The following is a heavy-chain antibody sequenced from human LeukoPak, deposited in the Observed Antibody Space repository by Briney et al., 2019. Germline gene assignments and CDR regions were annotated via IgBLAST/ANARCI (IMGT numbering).Heavy chain of an antibody. Sequence: PGGSLRLSCAASGFTFSSYGMSWVRQAPGKGLEWVSAISGSGGSTYYADSVKGRFTISRDNSKNTLYLQMNSLRAEDTAVYYCAKGSRGLNYYYYYMDVWGKGTTVTVSS. V-gene: IGHV3-23*01. CDR1: GFTFSSYG. D-gene: IGHD1-26*01. J-gene: IGHJ6*03. CDR3: AKGSRGLNYYYYYMDV. CDR2: ISGSGGST.